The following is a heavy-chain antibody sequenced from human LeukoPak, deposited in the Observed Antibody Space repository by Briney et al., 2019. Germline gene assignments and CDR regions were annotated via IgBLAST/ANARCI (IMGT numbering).Heavy chain of an antibody. D-gene: IGHD2-2*01. V-gene: IGHV4-34*01. CDR2: INHSGST. CDR1: GGSFSGYY. CDR3: ACTPYCSSTSCYRRYYYGMDV. Sequence: SETLSLTCAVYGGSFSGYYWSWIRQPPGKGLEWIGEINHSGSTNYNPSLKSRVTISVDTSKNQFSLKLSSVTAADTAVYYCACTPYCSSTSCYRRYYYGMDVWGQGTTVTVSS. J-gene: IGHJ6*02.